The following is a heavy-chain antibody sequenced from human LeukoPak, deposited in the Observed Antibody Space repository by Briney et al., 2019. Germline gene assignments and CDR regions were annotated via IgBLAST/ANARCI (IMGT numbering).Heavy chain of an antibody. D-gene: IGHD3-22*01. J-gene: IGHJ3*02. Sequence: ASVKVSCKASGYTFTSYGISWVRQAPGQGLEWMGWISAYNGNTNYAQKLQGRVTMTTDTSTSTAYMELRSLRSDDTAVYYCARDKLDYDSSGYYLNDAFDIWGQGTMVTVSS. CDR1: GYTFTSYG. CDR2: ISAYNGNT. CDR3: ARDKLDYDSSGYYLNDAFDI. V-gene: IGHV1-18*01.